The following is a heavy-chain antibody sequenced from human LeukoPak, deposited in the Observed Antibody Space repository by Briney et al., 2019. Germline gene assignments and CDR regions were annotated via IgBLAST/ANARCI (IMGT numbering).Heavy chain of an antibody. J-gene: IGHJ4*02. CDR2: IWYDGSNK. Sequence: GGSLRLSCAASGFTFSSYGMHWVRQAPGKGLEWVAVIWYDGSNKYYADSVKGRFTISRDNSKNTLYLQMNSLRAEDTAVYYCVRGEWELHYFDYWGQGTLVTVSS. CDR3: VRGEWELHYFDY. V-gene: IGHV3-33*01. CDR1: GFTFSSYG. D-gene: IGHD1-26*01.